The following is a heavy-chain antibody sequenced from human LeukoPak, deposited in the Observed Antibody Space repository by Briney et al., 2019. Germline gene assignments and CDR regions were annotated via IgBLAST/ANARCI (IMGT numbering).Heavy chain of an antibody. V-gene: IGHV3-23*01. Sequence: GGSLRLSCAASGFTFSSYGISWVRQAPGKGLEWVSTLSGRGGSTFYADSVKGRFTISRDNSRNTLYLQMNSLRAEDTAVYYCAKQGRDWLRDYYYYMDVWGKGTTVTIPS. D-gene: IGHD3-9*01. CDR3: AKQGRDWLRDYYYYMDV. J-gene: IGHJ6*03. CDR1: GFTFSSYG. CDR2: LSGRGGST.